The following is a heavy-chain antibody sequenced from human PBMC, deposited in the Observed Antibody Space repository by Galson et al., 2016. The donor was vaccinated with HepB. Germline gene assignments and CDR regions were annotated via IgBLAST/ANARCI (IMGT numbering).Heavy chain of an antibody. J-gene: IGHJ6*02. D-gene: IGHD5-18*01. CDR2: ITSGGTT. CDR3: AKRPYSYGWHYGMDV. CDR1: GFSFSSYA. V-gene: IGHV3-23*01. Sequence: LRLSCAASGFSFSSYAMSWVRQAPGKGLEWVSGITSGGTTYYADSVKGRFTIPRDNSKNILYLQMKSLRDEDTAVYYCAKRPYSYGWHYGMDVWGQGTTVTVSS.